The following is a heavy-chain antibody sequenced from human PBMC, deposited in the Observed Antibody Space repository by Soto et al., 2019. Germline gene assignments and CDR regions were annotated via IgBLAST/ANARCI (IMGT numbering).Heavy chain of an antibody. CDR2: ISYDGSNK. CDR1: GFTFSSYA. J-gene: IGHJ3*02. V-gene: IGHV3-30-3*01. D-gene: IGHD3-10*01. CDR3: ARDQQYYGSGSYRTDAFDI. Sequence: QVQLVESGGGVVQPGRSLRLSCAASGFTFSSYAMHWVRQAPGKGLEWVAVISYDGSNKYYADSVKGRFTISRDNSKNTLYLQMKSLRAEDTAVYYCARDQQYYGSGSYRTDAFDIWGQGTMVTVSS.